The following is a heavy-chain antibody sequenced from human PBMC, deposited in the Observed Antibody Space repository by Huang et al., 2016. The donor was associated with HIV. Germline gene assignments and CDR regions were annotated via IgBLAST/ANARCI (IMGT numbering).Heavy chain of an antibody. CDR1: GFSISTYN. D-gene: IGHD4-17*01. Sequence: EVQFVESGGGLVKPGGSLRLSCAASGFSISTYNMHGVRQAPGKGLEGVSSISGSGTYIYYVESVKGRFTSSRDHGKRSLYLQMDSLGVEDTAVYYCATAPVTPDYFDHWGLGALVTVSS. V-gene: IGHV3-21*02. CDR3: ATAPVTPDYFDH. J-gene: IGHJ4*02. CDR2: ISGSGTYI.